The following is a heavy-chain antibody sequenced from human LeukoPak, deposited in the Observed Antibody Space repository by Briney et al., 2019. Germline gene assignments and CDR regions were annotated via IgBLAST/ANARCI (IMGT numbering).Heavy chain of an antibody. J-gene: IGHJ4*02. Sequence: SETLSLTCAVYGGSFSGYYWSWIRQPPGKGLEWIGEINHSGSTNYNPSLKSRVTISVDTSKNQFSLKLSSVTAADTAVYYCARGGYCSGGSCYEDPFDYWGQGTLVTVSS. CDR1: GGSFSGYY. V-gene: IGHV4-34*01. CDR3: ARGGYCSGGSCYEDPFDY. CDR2: INHSGST. D-gene: IGHD2-15*01.